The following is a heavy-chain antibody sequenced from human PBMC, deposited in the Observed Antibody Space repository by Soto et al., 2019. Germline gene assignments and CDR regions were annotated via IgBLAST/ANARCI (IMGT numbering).Heavy chain of an antibody. CDR1: GFTFSSYW. CDR3: AREVVVVVAASALTPSYYYYGMDV. J-gene: IGHJ6*02. V-gene: IGHV3-7*05. D-gene: IGHD2-15*01. Sequence: GGSLRLSCAASGFTFSSYWMSWVRQAPGKGLEWVANIKQDGSEKYYVDSVKGRFTISRDNAKNSLYLQMNSLRAEDTAVYYCAREVVVVVAASALTPSYYYYGMDVWGQGTTVTVSS. CDR2: IKQDGSEK.